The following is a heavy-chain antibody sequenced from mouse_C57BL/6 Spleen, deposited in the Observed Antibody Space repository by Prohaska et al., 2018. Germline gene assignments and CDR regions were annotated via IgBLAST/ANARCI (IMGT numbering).Heavy chain of an antibody. CDR3: ARGDQRWYFDY. J-gene: IGHJ2*01. CDR2: ISDGGSYT. D-gene: IGHD2-3*01. V-gene: IGHV5-4*01. CDR1: GFTFSSYA. Sequence: GGGLVKPGGSLKLSCAASGFTFSSYAMSWVRQTPAKRLEWVATISDGGSYTYYPDNVKDRVTISRDNAKNNLYLQMSHLKSEDTAMYYCARGDQRWYFDYWGQGTTLTVSS.